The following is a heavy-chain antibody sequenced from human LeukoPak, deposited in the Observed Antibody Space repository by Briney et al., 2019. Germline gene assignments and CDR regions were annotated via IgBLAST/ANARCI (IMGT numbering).Heavy chain of an antibody. CDR1: GGSISSYY. CDR2: IYTSGST. V-gene: IGHV4-4*07. Sequence: PSETLSLTCTVSGGSISSYYWSWIRQPAGKGLEWIGRIYTSGSTNYNPSLKSRVTISVDKSKNQFSLKLSSVTAADTAVYYCARDLTIAARDYRGQGTLVTVSS. J-gene: IGHJ4*02. CDR3: ARDLTIAARDY. D-gene: IGHD6-6*01.